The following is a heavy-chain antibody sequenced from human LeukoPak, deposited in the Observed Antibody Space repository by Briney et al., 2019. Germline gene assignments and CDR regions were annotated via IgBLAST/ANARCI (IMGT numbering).Heavy chain of an antibody. CDR2: INPSGGST. CDR3: ARAAGVVVPAAMGYMDV. J-gene: IGHJ6*03. V-gene: IGHV1-46*01. D-gene: IGHD2-2*01. CDR1: GYTFTSYY. Sequence: ASVKVPCKASGYTFTSYYMHWVRQAPGQGLGWMGIINPSGGSTSYAQKFQGRVTMTRDTSTSTVYMELGSLRSEDTAVYYCARAAGVVVPAAMGYMDVWGKGTTVTVSS.